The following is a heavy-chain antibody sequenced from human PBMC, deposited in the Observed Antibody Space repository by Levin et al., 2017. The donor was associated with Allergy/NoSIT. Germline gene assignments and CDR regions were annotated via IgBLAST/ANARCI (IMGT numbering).Heavy chain of an antibody. V-gene: IGHV1-2*06. CDR2: INPNSGGT. D-gene: IGHD2-15*01. Sequence: ASVKVSCKASGYTFTGYYMHWVRQAPGQGLGWMGRINPNSGGTNYAQKFQGRVTMTRDTSISTAYMELSRLRSDDTAVYYCARVNGYCSGGSCYSHYGMDVWGQGTTVTVSS. J-gene: IGHJ6*02. CDR3: ARVNGYCSGGSCYSHYGMDV. CDR1: GYTFTGYY.